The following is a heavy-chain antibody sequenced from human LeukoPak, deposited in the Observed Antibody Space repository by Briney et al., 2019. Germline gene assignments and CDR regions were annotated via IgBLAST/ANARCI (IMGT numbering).Heavy chain of an antibody. CDR2: ISSSGSTI. CDR1: GFTFSSYS. Sequence: PGGSLRLSCAASGFTFSSYSMNWVRQAPGKGLEWVSYISSSGSTIYYADSVKGRFTISRDNAKNSLYLQMNSLRAEDTAVYYCASTEMATIVYWGQGTLVTVSS. D-gene: IGHD5-24*01. J-gene: IGHJ4*02. V-gene: IGHV3-48*04. CDR3: ASTEMATIVY.